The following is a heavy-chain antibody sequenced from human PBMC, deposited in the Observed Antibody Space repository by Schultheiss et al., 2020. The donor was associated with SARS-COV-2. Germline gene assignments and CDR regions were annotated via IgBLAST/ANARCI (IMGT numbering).Heavy chain of an antibody. CDR2: IYTGGNT. V-gene: IGHV3-66*02. CDR1: GFTFSSYA. J-gene: IGHJ3*02. D-gene: IGHD2-21*01. CDR3: ARVIAWAFDI. Sequence: GGSLRLSCAASGFTFSSYAMHWVRQAPGKGLEWVSLIYTGGNTNYADSVKGRFTISRDNSKNTLYLQMNSLRAEDTAVYYCARVIAWAFDIWGQGTMVTVSS.